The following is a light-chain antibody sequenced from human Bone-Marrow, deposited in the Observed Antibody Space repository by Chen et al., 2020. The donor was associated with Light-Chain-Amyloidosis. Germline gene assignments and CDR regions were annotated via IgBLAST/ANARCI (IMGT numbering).Light chain of an antibody. CDR1: QSLLHSNGQKY. Sequence: DIVMTQSPLSLPVTPGEPASISCRSSQSLLHSNGQKYLDWYVQKPGQSPQLLIYLGSTRASGVPDRFSGRGSGTDFTLEISRVEAEDVGFYYCMQALQTPRTFGQGTKLEI. J-gene: IGKJ2*01. CDR3: MQALQTPRT. CDR2: LGS. V-gene: IGKV2-28*01.